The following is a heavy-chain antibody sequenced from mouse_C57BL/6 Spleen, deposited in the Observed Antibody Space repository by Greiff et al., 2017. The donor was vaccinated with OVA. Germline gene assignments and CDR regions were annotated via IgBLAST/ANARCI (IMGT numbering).Heavy chain of an antibody. V-gene: IGHV1-82*01. J-gene: IGHJ4*01. CDR3: ANNYGPYYYAMDY. D-gene: IGHD1-2*01. CDR2: IYPGDGDT. CDR1: GYAFSSSW. Sequence: QVQLKQSGPELVKPGASVKISCKASGYAFSSSWMNWVKQRPGKGLEWIGRIYPGDGDTNYNGKFKGKATLTADKSSSTAYMQLSSLTSEDSAVYFCANNYGPYYYAMDYWGQGTSVTVSS.